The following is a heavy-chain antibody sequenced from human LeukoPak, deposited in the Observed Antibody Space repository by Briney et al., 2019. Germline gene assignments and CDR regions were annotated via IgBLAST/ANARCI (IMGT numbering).Heavy chain of an antibody. D-gene: IGHD5-18*01. V-gene: IGHV3-7*01. Sequence: GGSLRLSCAASGFSFSNFYMTWVRQAPGKGLEWVANIKRDGSDKYYVDSVKGRFTLSRDNAHNSLYLQMNSLRAEDTAVYYCARDPYDKIGYGAFDIWGQGTRVTVSS. CDR1: GFSFSNFY. J-gene: IGHJ3*02. CDR3: ARDPYDKIGYGAFDI. CDR2: IKRDGSDK.